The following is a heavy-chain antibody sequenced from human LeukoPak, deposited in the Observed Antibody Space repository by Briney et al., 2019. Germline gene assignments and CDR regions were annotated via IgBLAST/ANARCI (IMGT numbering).Heavy chain of an antibody. CDR2: ISYDGSNK. J-gene: IGHJ3*02. D-gene: IGHD1-26*01. Sequence: GGSLRLSCAASGFTFSSYGMHWVRQAPGKGLEWVAVISYDGSNKYYADSVKGRFTISRDNSKNTLYLQMNSLRAEDTAVYYCAKEPPSDPGDAFDIWGQGTMVTVSS. CDR1: GFTFSSYG. V-gene: IGHV3-30*18. CDR3: AKEPPSDPGDAFDI.